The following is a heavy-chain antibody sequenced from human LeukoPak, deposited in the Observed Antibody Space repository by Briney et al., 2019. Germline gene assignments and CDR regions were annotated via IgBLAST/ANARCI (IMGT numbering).Heavy chain of an antibody. V-gene: IGHV4-59*01. CDR1: GGSFSGYY. D-gene: IGHD6-6*01. J-gene: IGHJ5*02. CDR2: IYYSGST. CDR3: ARSIAARRYNWFDP. Sequence: PSETLSLTCAVYGGSFSGYYWSWIRQPPGKGLEWIGYIYYSGSTNYNPSLKSRVTISVDTSKNQFSLKLSSVTAADTAVYYCARSIAARRYNWFDPWGQGTLVTVSS.